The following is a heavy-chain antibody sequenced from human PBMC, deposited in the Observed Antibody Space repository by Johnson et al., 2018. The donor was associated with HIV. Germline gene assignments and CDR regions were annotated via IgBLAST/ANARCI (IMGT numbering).Heavy chain of an antibody. CDR1: GFTFDDYA. D-gene: IGHD3-3*01. CDR2: ISWNSGSI. CDR3: AKLSSEWSWAHDPFDV. V-gene: IGHV3-9*01. Sequence: VQLVESGGGLVQPGRSLRLSCAASGFTFDDYAMHWVRQTPGKGLEWVSGISWNSGSIGYADSVKGRFTISRDNAKNSLYLQMNSLRVEDTALYYCAKLSSEWSWAHDPFDVRGQGTMGNVSS. J-gene: IGHJ3*01.